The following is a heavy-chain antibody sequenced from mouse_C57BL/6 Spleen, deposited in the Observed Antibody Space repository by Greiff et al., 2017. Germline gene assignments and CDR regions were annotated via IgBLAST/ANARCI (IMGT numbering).Heavy chain of an antibody. CDR2: ISDGGSYT. CDR1: GFTFSSYA. V-gene: IGHV5-4*03. J-gene: IGHJ2*01. Sequence: EVMLVESGGGLVKPGGSLKLSCAASGFTFSSYAMSWVRQTPEKRLEWVATISDGGSYTYYPDNVKGRFTISRDNAKNNLYLQMSHLKSEDTAMYYCARGVLDYWGQGTTLTVSS. CDR3: ARGVLDY.